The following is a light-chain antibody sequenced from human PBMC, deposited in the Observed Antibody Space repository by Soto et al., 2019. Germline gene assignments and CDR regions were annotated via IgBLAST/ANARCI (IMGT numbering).Light chain of an antibody. Sequence: EIVLTQSPGTLSLSPGERATLSSRASQSVSRASLAWYQQNPGQAPRLPIYGASSRATGIPDRFSGSGSGTDFTLTISRLEPEDFAVYYCQQYGSSPWTFGQGTKVEIK. CDR1: QSVSRAS. V-gene: IGKV3-20*01. J-gene: IGKJ1*01. CDR3: QQYGSSPWT. CDR2: GAS.